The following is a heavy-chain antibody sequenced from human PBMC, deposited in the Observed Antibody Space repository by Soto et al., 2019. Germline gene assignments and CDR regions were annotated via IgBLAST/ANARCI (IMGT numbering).Heavy chain of an antibody. J-gene: IGHJ5*02. CDR1: GGSIISDGYY. CDR3: AGGSSKSWFDP. D-gene: IGHD6-6*01. Sequence: PAETLSLTCTVSGGSIISDGYYFICIRQHPGKGLEWIGYIYYSGSTYYNPSLKSRVSISADTSNNQFSLKLTSVTAADTAVYYCAGGSSKSWFDPWGQGTLVTVSS. CDR2: IYYSGST. V-gene: IGHV4-31*03.